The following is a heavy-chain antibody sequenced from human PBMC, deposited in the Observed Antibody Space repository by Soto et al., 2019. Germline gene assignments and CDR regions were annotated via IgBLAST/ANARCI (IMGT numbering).Heavy chain of an antibody. CDR1: GYTFTSYA. J-gene: IGHJ3*02. V-gene: IGHV1-3*01. CDR3: AREHFMVGGVADAFDI. D-gene: IGHD3-10*01. CDR2: INAGNGNT. Sequence: GASVKVSCKASGYTFTSYAMHWVRQAPGQRLEWMGWINAGNGNTKYSQKFQGRVTITRDTSASTAYMELSSLRSEDTAVYYCAREHFMVGGVADAFDIWGQGKMVTVSS.